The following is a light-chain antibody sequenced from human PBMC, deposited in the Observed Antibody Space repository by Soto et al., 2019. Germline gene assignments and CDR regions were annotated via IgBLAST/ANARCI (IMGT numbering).Light chain of an antibody. CDR1: QSVSNN. V-gene: IGKV3-20*01. J-gene: IGKJ1*01. CDR3: QQYGSSPPT. Sequence: EIVMTQSPATLSVSPGERATLSCRASQSVSNNLAWYQYKPGQAPRLLIYGASIRATGIPARFSGSGSGTDFTLTINRLEPEDFALYYCQQYGSSPPTFGQGTKVDNK. CDR2: GAS.